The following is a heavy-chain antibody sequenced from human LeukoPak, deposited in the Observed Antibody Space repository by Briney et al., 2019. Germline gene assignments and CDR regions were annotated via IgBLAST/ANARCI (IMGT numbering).Heavy chain of an antibody. CDR2: MNPNSGNT. D-gene: IGHD1-26*01. J-gene: IGHJ6*02. CDR1: GYTFTSYD. V-gene: IGHV1-8*01. Sequence: ASVKVSCKASGYTFTSYDINWVRQATGQGLEWMGWMNPNSGNTGYAQKFQGRVTMTRNTSISTAYMELSSLRSEDTAVYYCARAPGSGGPGDYYGMDVWGQGTTVTVSS. CDR3: ARAPGSGGPGDYYGMDV.